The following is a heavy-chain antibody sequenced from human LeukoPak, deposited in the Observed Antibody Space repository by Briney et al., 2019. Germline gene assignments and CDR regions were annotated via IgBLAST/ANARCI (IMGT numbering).Heavy chain of an antibody. J-gene: IGHJ4*02. CDR1: GYTFTSYG. V-gene: IGHV1-18*01. CDR2: IYNGNT. CDR3: TRDRSTSGSQNY. Sequence: SVKVSCKTSGYTFTSYGIGWVRQAPGQGLEWMAWIYNGNTNYAQNLQGRVTVTTDTSTTTAYMELRSLRSDDTAVYYCTRDRSTSGSQNYWGQGTLVTVSS. D-gene: IGHD1-26*01.